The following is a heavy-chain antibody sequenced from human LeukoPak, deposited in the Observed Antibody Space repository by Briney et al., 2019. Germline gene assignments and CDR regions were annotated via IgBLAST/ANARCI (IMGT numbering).Heavy chain of an antibody. J-gene: IGHJ4*02. Sequence: GGSLRLSCAASGFNFSIYSMNWVRQAPGKGLEWVSYITRSSTTIYYADSVKGRFIISRDNAKNSLYLQINSLRAEDTAVYYCARIFFGSGSCDYWGQGTLVTVSS. CDR3: ARIFFGSGSCDY. V-gene: IGHV3-48*04. D-gene: IGHD3-10*01. CDR2: ITRSSTTI. CDR1: GFNFSIYS.